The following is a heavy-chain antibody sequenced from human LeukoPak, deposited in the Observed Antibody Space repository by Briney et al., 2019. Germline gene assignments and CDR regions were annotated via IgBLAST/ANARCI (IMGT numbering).Heavy chain of an antibody. CDR1: GFTVSSNY. J-gene: IGHJ4*02. D-gene: IGHD1-26*01. CDR3: ARDQSGSFYPLFDY. CDR2: IYGGGIT. Sequence: HPGGSLRLSYATSGFTVSSNYMSWVRQSPGKGLEWVSLIYGGGITYYADSVKGRFIISRDDSKGMLYLQMNSLRVEDTAVYYCARDQSGSFYPLFDYWGQGTLVTVSS. V-gene: IGHV3-66*01.